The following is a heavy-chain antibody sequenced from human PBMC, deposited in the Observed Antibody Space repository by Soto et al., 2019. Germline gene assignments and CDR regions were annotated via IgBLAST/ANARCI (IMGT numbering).Heavy chain of an antibody. J-gene: IGHJ6*02. D-gene: IGHD6-6*01. Sequence: SETLSLTCTVSGGSISSGDYYWSWIRQPPGKGLEWIGYIYYSGSTYYNPSLRSRVTISVDTSKNQFYLKRSSVTAADTAVYDCARDDGAARDYYGMDVWGQGTTVTVSS. CDR3: ARDDGAARDYYGMDV. V-gene: IGHV4-30-4*01. CDR2: IYYSGST. CDR1: GGSISSGDYY.